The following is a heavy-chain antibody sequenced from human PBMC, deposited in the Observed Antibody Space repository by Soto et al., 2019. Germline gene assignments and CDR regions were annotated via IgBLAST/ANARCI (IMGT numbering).Heavy chain of an antibody. J-gene: IGHJ4*02. D-gene: IGHD3-10*01. CDR1: GYTFSHYY. Sequence: QVHLVQSGAEVKTPGASVKVSCKASGYTFSHYYIHWVRQAPGQGLGRMGMINPVGGAPTYAQKFQGQVTLPMDTSTATVYMELSSLTSEATAVYYCAIPGFFGEFYFGYWGQGSLVTVS. V-gene: IGHV1-46*01. CDR2: INPVGGAP. CDR3: AIPGFFGEFYFGY.